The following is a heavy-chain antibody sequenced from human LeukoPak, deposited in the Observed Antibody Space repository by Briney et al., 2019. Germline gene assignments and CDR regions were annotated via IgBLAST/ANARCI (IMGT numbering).Heavy chain of an antibody. CDR2: ISSGSSTI. CDR3: ARAPFGVYSGSYWDY. V-gene: IGHV3-48*02. J-gene: IGHJ4*02. D-gene: IGHD1-26*01. CDR1: EFTFSTYS. Sequence: GGSLRLSCAVSEFTFSTYSMNWVRQAPGKGLEWVSRISSGSSTIAYADSVKGRFTISRDNAKNSLYLQMNSLRDEDTAVYYCARAPFGVYSGSYWDYWGQGTLVTVSS.